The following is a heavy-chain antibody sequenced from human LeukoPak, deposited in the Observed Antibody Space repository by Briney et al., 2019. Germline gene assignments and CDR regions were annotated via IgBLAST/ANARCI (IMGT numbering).Heavy chain of an antibody. V-gene: IGHV3-23*01. CDR1: GFTFSDYV. Sequence: GGSLRLSCAASGFTFSDYVMSWVRQAPGEGLEWVSTISGSGGSTYYADSVKGRFTISRDNSKNTLYLQMNGLRAEDTAIYYCAPPTGVALYDSSGYWGQGTLVTVSS. D-gene: IGHD3-22*01. CDR3: APPTGVALYDSSGY. J-gene: IGHJ4*02. CDR2: ISGSGGST.